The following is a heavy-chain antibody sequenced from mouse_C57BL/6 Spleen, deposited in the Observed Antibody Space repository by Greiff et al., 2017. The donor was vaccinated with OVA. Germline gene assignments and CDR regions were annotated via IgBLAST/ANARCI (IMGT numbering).Heavy chain of an antibody. CDR1: GYAFTNYL. V-gene: IGHV1-54*01. Sequence: QVHVKQSGAELVRPGTSVKVSCKASGYAFTNYLMEWVKQRPGQGLEWIGVINPGSGGTNYNEKFKGKATLTADKSSSTAYMQLSSLTSEDSAVYFCARGVSYFDYWGQGTTLTVSS. J-gene: IGHJ2*01. D-gene: IGHD2-1*01. CDR3: ARGVSYFDY. CDR2: INPGSGGT.